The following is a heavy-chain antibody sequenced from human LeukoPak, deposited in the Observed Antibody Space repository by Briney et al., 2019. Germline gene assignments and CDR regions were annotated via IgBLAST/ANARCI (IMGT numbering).Heavy chain of an antibody. J-gene: IGHJ6*02. D-gene: IGHD2-2*01. CDR3: ARPASQFYYYHMDV. CDR1: GFTVSSNY. Sequence: GGSLRLSCAASGFTVSSNYMSWVRQAPGKGLEWVSVIYSGGSTYYADSVKGRFTISRDNSKNTLYLLMDSLRADDTAVYYCARPASQFYYYHMDVWGQGTTVTVSS. CDR2: IYSGGST. V-gene: IGHV3-53*01.